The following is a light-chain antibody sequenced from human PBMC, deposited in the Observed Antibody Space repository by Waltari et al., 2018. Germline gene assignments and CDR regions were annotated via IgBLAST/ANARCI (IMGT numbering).Light chain of an antibody. CDR2: MAS. J-gene: IGKJ2*01. CDR3: QQYSSFST. V-gene: IGKV1-5*03. Sequence: DIQMTQSPSTLSASVGDRVTISCRASQRVGTWFAWYQQKPGNAPKLLIYMASSLDSGVPSRCSGSGAGTDITLTISSLQPDDFATYSCQQYSSFSTFGQGTKV. CDR1: QRVGTW.